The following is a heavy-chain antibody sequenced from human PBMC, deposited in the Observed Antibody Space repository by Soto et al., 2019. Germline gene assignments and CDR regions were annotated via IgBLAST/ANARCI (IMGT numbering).Heavy chain of an antibody. Sequence: TLSLTCAVSGGSISSSNWWSWVRQPPGKGLEWIGEIYHSGSTNYNPSLKSRVTISVDKSKNQFSLKLSSVTAADTAVYYCARGPRRGWFYFDYWGQGTLVTVSS. J-gene: IGHJ4*02. D-gene: IGHD6-19*01. CDR1: GGSISSSNW. V-gene: IGHV4-4*02. CDR3: ARGPRRGWFYFDY. CDR2: IYHSGST.